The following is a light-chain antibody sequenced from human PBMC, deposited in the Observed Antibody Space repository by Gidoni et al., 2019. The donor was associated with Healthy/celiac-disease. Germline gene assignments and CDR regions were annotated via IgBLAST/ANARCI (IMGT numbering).Light chain of an antibody. CDR2: WAS. Sequence: DIVRNQAPESLDVSLGERATINCKSSQSVLSSSNNKTYLAWYQQKPGQPPKLLIYWASTRESGVPDRFSGSGSGTDFTLTISSLQAEDVAVYYCQQYYSTPRTFGQGTKLEIK. CDR3: QQYYSTPRT. J-gene: IGKJ2*01. CDR1: QSVLSSSNNKTY. V-gene: IGKV4-1*01.